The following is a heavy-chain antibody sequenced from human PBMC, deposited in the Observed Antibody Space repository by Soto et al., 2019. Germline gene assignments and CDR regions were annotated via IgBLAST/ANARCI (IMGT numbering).Heavy chain of an antibody. V-gene: IGHV4-59*01. Sequence: SETLSLTCTVSVGSISSYYWSWIRQPPGKGLEWIGYIYYSGSTNYNPSLKSRVTISVDTSKNQFSLKLSSVTAADTAVYYCARGRVGYYYYYMDVWGKGTTVTVSS. D-gene: IGHD3-16*01. CDR2: IYYSGST. CDR3: ARGRVGYYYYYMDV. CDR1: VGSISSYY. J-gene: IGHJ6*03.